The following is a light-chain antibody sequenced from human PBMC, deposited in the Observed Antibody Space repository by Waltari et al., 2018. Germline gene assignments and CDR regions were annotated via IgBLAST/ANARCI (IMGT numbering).Light chain of an antibody. CDR2: KVS. CDR1: QSLVHSDGKTY. Sequence: DVVMTQSPLSLPVTLRQPASISCRSSQSLVHSDGKTYLYWFQQRPGQSPRRLIYKVSNRDAGVPDRFSGSGSGTDFTLKISRVEAEDVGVYYCMQGTHWPYTFGQGTKLETK. CDR3: MQGTHWPYT. J-gene: IGKJ2*01. V-gene: IGKV2-30*02.